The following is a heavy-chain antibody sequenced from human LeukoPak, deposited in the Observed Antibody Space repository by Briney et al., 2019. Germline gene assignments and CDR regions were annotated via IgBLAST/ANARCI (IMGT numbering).Heavy chain of an antibody. V-gene: IGHV3-30*04. CDR2: ISYDGSNK. CDR3: ARGNYYYDGSGHHYYFDY. D-gene: IGHD3-22*01. J-gene: IGHJ4*02. CDR1: GFTFSSYA. Sequence: PGGSLRLSCVASGFTFSSYAMHWVRQAPGKGLEWVAVISYDGSNKYYADSVKGRFTISRDNAKNSLYLQMNSLRAEDTAVYYCARGNYYYDGSGHHYYFDYWGQGTLVTVSS.